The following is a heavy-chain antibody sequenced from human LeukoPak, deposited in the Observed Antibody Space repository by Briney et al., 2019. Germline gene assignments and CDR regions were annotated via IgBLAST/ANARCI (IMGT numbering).Heavy chain of an antibody. CDR1: GYSFTSYW. V-gene: IGHV5-51*01. J-gene: IGHJ6*02. D-gene: IGHD3-3*01. CDR3: ARLPTIFGVVTSYYYYYGMDV. CDR2: IYPGDSDT. Sequence: GASLKISCKGSGYSFTSYWIGWVRRMPGKGLEGMGSIYPGDSDTRYSPSFQGQVTISADKSISTAYLQWSSLKASDTAMYYCARLPTIFGVVTSYYYYYGMDVWGQGTTVTVSS.